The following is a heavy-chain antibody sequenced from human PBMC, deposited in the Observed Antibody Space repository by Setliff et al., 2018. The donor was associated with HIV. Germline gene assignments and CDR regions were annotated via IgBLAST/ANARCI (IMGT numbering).Heavy chain of an antibody. J-gene: IGHJ4*02. CDR3: ARGANFWSGYDS. CDR1: GGSISSSSYY. D-gene: IGHD3-3*01. V-gene: IGHV4-61*02. CDR2: IYTTGTT. Sequence: PSETLSLTCTVSGGSISSSSYYWSWIRQPAGKGLEWIGRIYTTGTTDYSPSLKSRVTISVNKSKNQFSLRLTSVTAADTAVYYCARGANFWSGYDSWGQGTLVTVSS.